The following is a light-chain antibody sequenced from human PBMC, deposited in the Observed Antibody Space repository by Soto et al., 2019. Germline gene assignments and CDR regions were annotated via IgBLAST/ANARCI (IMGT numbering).Light chain of an antibody. CDR1: QRLLSSY. Sequence: EIVLTQPPTTLSLSPGEGATLSCRASQRLLSSYLVWYQQRPGQAPRLLIYEASTRAPGIPDRFSGSGSGTDFILTISRVEPEDFAVYYCQQFGRSVTFGGGTKVEI. V-gene: IGKV3-20*01. CDR3: QQFGRSVT. J-gene: IGKJ4*01. CDR2: EAS.